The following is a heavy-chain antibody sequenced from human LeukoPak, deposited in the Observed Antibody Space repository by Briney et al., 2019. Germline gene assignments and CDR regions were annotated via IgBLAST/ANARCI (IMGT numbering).Heavy chain of an antibody. V-gene: IGHV1-69*04. D-gene: IGHD3-9*01. CDR2: IIPILGIA. Sequence: GASVKVSCKASGGTFSSYAISWVRQAPGQGLEWMGRIIPILGIANYAQKFQGRVTITADKSTSTAYMELSSLRSEDTAVYYCARDRTYYDILTGYGMDVWGQGTTVTVSS. J-gene: IGHJ6*02. CDR3: ARDRTYYDILTGYGMDV. CDR1: GGTFSSYA.